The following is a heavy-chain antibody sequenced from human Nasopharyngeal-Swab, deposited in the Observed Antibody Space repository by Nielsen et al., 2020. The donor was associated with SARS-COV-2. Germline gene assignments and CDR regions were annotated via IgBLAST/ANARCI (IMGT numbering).Heavy chain of an antibody. CDR1: GGSFSGYY. CDR3: ARGDSSGWYFDL. V-gene: IGHV4-34*01. J-gene: IGHJ2*01. D-gene: IGHD6-19*01. Sequence: SETLSLTCSVFGGSFSGYYWIWIPQPPGEGLEWIGEMEQRGNTFYNPSLKRRVTISLDTSKSQFSLWLTSMTAAATAIYFCARGDSSGWYFDLWGRGTLVTVSS. CDR2: MEQRGNT.